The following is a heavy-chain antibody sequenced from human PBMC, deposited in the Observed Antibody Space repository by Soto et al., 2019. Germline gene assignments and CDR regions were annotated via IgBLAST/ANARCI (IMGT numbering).Heavy chain of an antibody. CDR1: GYTFTSYG. Sequence: AAVKVSCKASGYTFTSYGISWVRQAPGQGLEWMGWISAYNGNTNYAQKLQGRNTMTTDTSTSTAYMELRSLRSDDTAVYYCARDSSGKNWCDPWGQGTLVTVSS. CDR3: ARDSSGKNWCDP. CDR2: ISAYNGNT. V-gene: IGHV1-18*01. J-gene: IGHJ5*02. D-gene: IGHD6-19*01.